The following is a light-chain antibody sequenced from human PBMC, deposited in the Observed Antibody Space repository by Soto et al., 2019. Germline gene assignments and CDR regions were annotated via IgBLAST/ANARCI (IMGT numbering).Light chain of an antibody. CDR1: QSVSNY. V-gene: IGKV3-11*01. Sequence: EIVLTQSPATLSLSPGERATLSCRASQSVSNYLAWYQQKPGQAPRLLIYDASNRATGIPARFIGSGSGTDFNLTISSLEPEDFAVYFCQHRAGWPPALTFGGGTKVEIK. J-gene: IGKJ4*01. CDR3: QHRAGWPPALT. CDR2: DAS.